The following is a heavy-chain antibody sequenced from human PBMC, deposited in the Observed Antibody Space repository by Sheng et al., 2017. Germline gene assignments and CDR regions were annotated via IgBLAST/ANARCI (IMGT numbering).Heavy chain of an antibody. V-gene: IGHV3-23*05. Sequence: EVQLLESGGSVVQPGGSLRLSCAASGFTFSNHAMAWIRQGPGKGLQWVSIFTSGGTSSYADSVKGRFTISRDNSKNMLYLEMTALRAEDTALYYCATWYSLHHWGQGTRVTVSS. D-gene: IGHD1-26*01. CDR1: GFTFSNHA. J-gene: IGHJ5*02. CDR2: IFTSGGTS. CDR3: ATWYSLHH.